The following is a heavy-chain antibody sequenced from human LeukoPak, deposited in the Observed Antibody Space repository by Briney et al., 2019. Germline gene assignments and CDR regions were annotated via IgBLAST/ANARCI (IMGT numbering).Heavy chain of an antibody. Sequence: GESLKISWKGSGYSFSSYSIGWVGQMPGKSLEWRGIIYPADSDTRYNPSFKGQATISADRAISTAYLQWRSLKASDPAMYFCVTQVDFPSRRPYNSVNKGFHSWGQGPLITVSS. V-gene: IGHV5-51*01. CDR1: GYSFSSYS. CDR3: VTQVDFPSRRPYNSVNKGFHS. CDR2: IYPADSDT. J-gene: IGHJ4*02. D-gene: IGHD2/OR15-2a*01.